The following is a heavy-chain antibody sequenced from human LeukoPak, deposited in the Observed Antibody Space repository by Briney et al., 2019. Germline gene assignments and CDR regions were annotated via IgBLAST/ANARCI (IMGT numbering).Heavy chain of an antibody. D-gene: IGHD3-9*01. CDR1: GGSISSYY. V-gene: IGHV4-59*08. CDR2: IYYSGST. J-gene: IGHJ2*01. Sequence: PSETLSLTCTVSGGSISSYYWSWIRQPPGKGLEWIGYIYYSGSTNYNPSLKSRVTISVDTSKNQFSLKLSSVTAADTAVYYCARAYDISSFDLWGRGTLVTVSS. CDR3: ARAYDISSFDL.